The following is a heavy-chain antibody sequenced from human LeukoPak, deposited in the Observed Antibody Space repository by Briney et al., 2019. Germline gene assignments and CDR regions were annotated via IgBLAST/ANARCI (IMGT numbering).Heavy chain of an antibody. CDR2: ITWNSGTF. Sequence: GGSLRLACAASGFTFEDHCMHWVRQAPGKGLEWVSGITWNSGTFDYADSVLGRFTISRDNVKNSLYLQMNSLRPEDTAFYYCVRCTPPPGRALDFWGQGTLVTVSS. J-gene: IGHJ4*02. D-gene: IGHD2-8*01. CDR1: GFTFEDHC. V-gene: IGHV3-9*01. CDR3: VRCTPPPGRALDF.